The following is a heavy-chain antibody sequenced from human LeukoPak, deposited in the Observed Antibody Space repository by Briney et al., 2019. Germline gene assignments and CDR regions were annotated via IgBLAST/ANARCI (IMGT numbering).Heavy chain of an antibody. CDR3: ARDFRYDSSGYYRLLGAFDI. Sequence: ASVKVSCKASGYTFTSYYMHWVRQAPGQGLEWMGIINPSGGSTSYAQKFQDRVTMTRDTSTSTVYMELSSLRSGDTAVYYCARDFRYDSSGYYRLLGAFDIWGQGTMVTVSS. V-gene: IGHV1-46*01. D-gene: IGHD3-22*01. J-gene: IGHJ3*02. CDR2: INPSGGST. CDR1: GYTFTSYY.